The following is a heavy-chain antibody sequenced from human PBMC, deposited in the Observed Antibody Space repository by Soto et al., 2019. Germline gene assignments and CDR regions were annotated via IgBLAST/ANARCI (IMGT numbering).Heavy chain of an antibody. D-gene: IGHD3-10*01. V-gene: IGHV3-7*03. J-gene: IGHJ4*02. Sequence: GGSLRLSCAASGFTFSDYWMTWVRQAPGKGLEWVANIIKDGNEKSYVDPVKGRFTISRDNAKNSLYLEMNSLRVEDTAVYYCARDWGGLGYWGRGTLVTVSS. CDR1: GFTFSDYW. CDR3: ARDWGGLGY. CDR2: IIKDGNEK.